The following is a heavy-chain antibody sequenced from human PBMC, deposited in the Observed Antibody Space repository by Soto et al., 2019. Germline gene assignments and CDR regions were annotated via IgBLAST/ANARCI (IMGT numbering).Heavy chain of an antibody. V-gene: IGHV1-69*13. CDR1: GWTFSRHA. CDR2: IIPLFGTT. Sequence: AASVKGSCKTAGWTFSRHAINWVRQAPGQGLEWMGGIIPLFGTTNYAQKFKGRVTISADESSSTAYMELSSPTSEDAAVYYCARAAIHGSSWYFWFDPWGQGTLVTVSS. CDR3: ARAAIHGSSWYFWFDP. J-gene: IGHJ5*02. D-gene: IGHD6-13*01.